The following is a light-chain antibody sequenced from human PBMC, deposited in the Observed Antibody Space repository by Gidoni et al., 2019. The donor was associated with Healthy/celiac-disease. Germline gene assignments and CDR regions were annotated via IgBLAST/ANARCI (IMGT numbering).Light chain of an antibody. V-gene: IGKV1-9*01. CDR3: QQLNSYPIT. Sequence: DIQLTPSPSFLSASVGDRVTITCRASQGISSYLAWYQQKPGTAPKLLLYAASTVQSGVPERFSGSGAGTEFTLTISSLQPEDFATYYCQQLNSYPITFGQGTRLEIK. CDR2: AAS. J-gene: IGKJ5*01. CDR1: QGISSY.